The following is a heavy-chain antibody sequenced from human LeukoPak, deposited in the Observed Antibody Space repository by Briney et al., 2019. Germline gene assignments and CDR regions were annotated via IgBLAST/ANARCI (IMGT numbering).Heavy chain of an antibody. Sequence: ASVKISCKVSGYTFTDYYMHWVQQAPGKGLECMVLVDPEDGETIYAEKFQSRVTITADTSTDTSYIELSSLTSEDTAVYYCPRVIAAAGTSNDYWGQGTLVTVSS. J-gene: IGHJ4*02. CDR1: GYTFTDYY. D-gene: IGHD6-13*01. V-gene: IGHV1-69-2*01. CDR3: PRVIAAAGTSNDY. CDR2: VDPEDGET.